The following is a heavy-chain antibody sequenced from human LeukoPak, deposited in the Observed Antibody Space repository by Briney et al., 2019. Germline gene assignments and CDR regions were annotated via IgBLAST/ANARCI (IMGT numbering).Heavy chain of an antibody. V-gene: IGHV4-59*08. CDR3: ARRSFLVGAPFDY. CDR2: VYSIGSSNYSPSIHPIGNT. D-gene: IGHD1-26*01. J-gene: IGHJ4*02. CDR1: GASISSYY. Sequence: PSETLSLTCTVSGASISSYYWSWIRQPPGEGLEWIGYVYSIGSSNYSPSIHPIGNTIYNPSLKSRVSFSLDTSSNQFSLRLSSVTAADTAVYYCARRSFLVGAPFDYWGQGTLVTVSS.